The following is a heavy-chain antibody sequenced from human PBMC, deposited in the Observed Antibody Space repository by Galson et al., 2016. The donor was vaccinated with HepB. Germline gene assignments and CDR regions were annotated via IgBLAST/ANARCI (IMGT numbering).Heavy chain of an antibody. CDR2: IRGNGGAP. V-gene: IGHV3-74*01. J-gene: IGHJ4*02. Sequence: SLRLSCAASGFTFSSYWMHWVRQAPGKGLVWVSRIRGNGGAPRYADSVRGRFTISRDNSKNTLYLQMNSLRVEDTAVYYCARDHGGDNSMDYWGQGTLVTGSS. CDR3: ARDHGGDNSMDY. CDR1: GFTFSSYW. D-gene: IGHD5-24*01.